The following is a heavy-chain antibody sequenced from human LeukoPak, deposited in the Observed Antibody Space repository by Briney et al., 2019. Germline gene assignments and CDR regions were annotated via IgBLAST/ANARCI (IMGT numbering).Heavy chain of an antibody. D-gene: IGHD1-26*01. CDR1: GFTFSDYY. V-gene: IGHV3-11*03. CDR2: ISVSGSYT. J-gene: IGHJ6*02. CDR3: ARCGTPNNYYGYGVDV. Sequence: GGSLRLSCAASGFTFSDYYMGWIRQAPGKGLEWVSYISVSGSYTNYADSVKGRFTISRDNAKNSLYLQMISLRAEDTAVYYCARCGTPNNYYGYGVDVWGQGTTVTVSS.